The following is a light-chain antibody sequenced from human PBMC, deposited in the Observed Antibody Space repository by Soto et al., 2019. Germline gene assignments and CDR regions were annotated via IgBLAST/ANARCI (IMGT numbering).Light chain of an antibody. CDR3: QQSYSRPRT. CDR1: QSITTY. Sequence: DIQMTQSPSSLSAAVGDRVTITCRASQSITTYLNWYQQKPGKAPNLLIYTTSNLESGVPSRFSGSGSGTDFSLTINSLQPEDFATYFCQQSYSRPRTFGQGTKV. CDR2: TTS. V-gene: IGKV1-39*01. J-gene: IGKJ1*01.